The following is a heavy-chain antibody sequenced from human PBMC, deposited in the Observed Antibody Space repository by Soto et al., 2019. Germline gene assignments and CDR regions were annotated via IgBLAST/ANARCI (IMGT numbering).Heavy chain of an antibody. V-gene: IGHV4-59*01. CDR3: AREERYFDWLFGWFDP. CDR2: IYYSGST. J-gene: IGHJ5*02. Sequence: PSETLSLTCTVSGGSISSYYWSWIRQPPGKGLEWIGYIYYSGSTNYNPSLKSRVTISVDTSKNQFSLKLSSVTAADTAVYYCAREERYFDWLFGWFDPWGQGTLVTVSS. D-gene: IGHD3-9*01. CDR1: GGSISSYY.